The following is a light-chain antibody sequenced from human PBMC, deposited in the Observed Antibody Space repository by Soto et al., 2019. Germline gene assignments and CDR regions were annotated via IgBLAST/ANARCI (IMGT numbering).Light chain of an antibody. V-gene: IGKV2-28*01. CDR2: LGS. Sequence: EIVMTQSPLSLSVTPGEPASISCRSSQSLLHSNGYSYLDWYLQKPGQSPQLLIYLGSNRASGLPGRSSASRTGTDFTLRISRVESEDVRVYYCMPVVQSLYSFGHGTKLEI. CDR3: MPVVQSLYS. CDR1: QSLLHSNGYSY. J-gene: IGKJ2*03.